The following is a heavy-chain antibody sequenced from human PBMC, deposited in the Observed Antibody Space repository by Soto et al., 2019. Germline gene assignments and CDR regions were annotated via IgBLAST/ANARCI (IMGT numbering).Heavy chain of an antibody. J-gene: IGHJ4*02. CDR2: IYYSGST. CDR3: ARVATAGMHFYFDS. Sequence: QVQLQESGPRLVKPSQTLSLSCTVSSGSISNNNYYWSWIRQHPGKDLEWMGYIYYSGSTFYNPSLESRLTISVDTSKTQFSLNLNSVTAADTAVYFCARVATAGMHFYFDSWGQGTLVTVSS. CDR1: SGSISNNNYY. V-gene: IGHV4-30-4*01.